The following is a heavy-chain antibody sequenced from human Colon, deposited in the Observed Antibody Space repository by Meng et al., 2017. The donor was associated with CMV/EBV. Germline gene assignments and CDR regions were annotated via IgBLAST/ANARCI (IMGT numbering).Heavy chain of an antibody. Sequence: FTFSNFCMHWVRQAPGKGLEWVAVIWYDGGNKFYADSVKGRFTISRDNSNNTLFLQMNSLRAEDTAVYYCARKGASRVGTILPEPFDSWGQGTLVTVSS. CDR3: ARKGASRVGTILPEPFDS. D-gene: IGHD1-1*01. J-gene: IGHJ4*02. CDR1: FTFSNFC. V-gene: IGHV3-33*01. CDR2: IWYDGGNK.